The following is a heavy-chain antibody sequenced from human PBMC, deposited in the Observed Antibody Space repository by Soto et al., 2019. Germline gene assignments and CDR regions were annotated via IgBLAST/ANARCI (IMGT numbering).Heavy chain of an antibody. CDR2: IYGDGRTT. V-gene: IGHV3-23*01. CDR1: GXIFSTTD. Sequence: LRLSCEASGXIFSTTDMSWVRQAPGKGLEWVSTIYGDGRTTYYADSVRGRFSISRDNSKNMVYLQMDSLRVDDTAIYYCVKNSGWFNSWGQGSLVTVSS. J-gene: IGHJ5*01. CDR3: VKNSGWFNS. D-gene: IGHD3-10*01.